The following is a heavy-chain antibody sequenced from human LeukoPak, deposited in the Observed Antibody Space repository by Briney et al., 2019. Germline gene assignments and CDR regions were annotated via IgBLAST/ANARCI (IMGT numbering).Heavy chain of an antibody. CDR2: INHSGST. CDR3: ARGDSSDSSGYGDWFDP. V-gene: IGHV4-34*01. D-gene: IGHD3-22*01. J-gene: IGHJ5*02. Sequence: PSETLSLTCAVYGGSFSGYYWSWIRQRPGKGLEWIGEINHSGSTNYNPSLKSRVTISVDTSKNQFSLKLSSVTAADTAVYYCARGDSSDSSGYGDWFDPWGQGTLVTVSS. CDR1: GGSFSGYY.